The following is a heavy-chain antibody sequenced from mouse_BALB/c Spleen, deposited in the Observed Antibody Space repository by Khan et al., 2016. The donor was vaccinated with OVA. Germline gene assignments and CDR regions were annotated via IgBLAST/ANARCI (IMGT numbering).Heavy chain of an antibody. J-gene: IGHJ2*01. V-gene: IGHV5-17*02. Sequence: EVQLVESGGGLVQPGGSRKLSCAASGFTFSSFGMHWVRQAPEMGLEWVAYISSGSNTIYYADTVKGRFTISRDNPKNTLFLQMTSLRSEDTAMYYCASRDTGTWDFFDYWGQGTTLTVSS. CDR3: ASRDTGTWDFFDY. D-gene: IGHD4-1*01. CDR2: ISSGSNTI. CDR1: GFTFSSFG.